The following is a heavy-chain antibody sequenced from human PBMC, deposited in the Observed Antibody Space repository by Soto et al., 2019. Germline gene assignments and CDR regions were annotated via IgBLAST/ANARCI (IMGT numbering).Heavy chain of an antibody. CDR1: GYTFTSYD. CDR3: ARGGYCSGGSCYGDWYFDL. V-gene: IGHV1-8*01. D-gene: IGHD2-15*01. Sequence: SVKVSCKASGYTFTSYDINWVRQATVQGLEWMGWMNPNSGNTGYAQKFQGRVTMTRNTSISTAYMELSSLRSEDTAVYYCARGGYCSGGSCYGDWYFDLWGRGTLVTSPQ. CDR2: MNPNSGNT. J-gene: IGHJ2*01.